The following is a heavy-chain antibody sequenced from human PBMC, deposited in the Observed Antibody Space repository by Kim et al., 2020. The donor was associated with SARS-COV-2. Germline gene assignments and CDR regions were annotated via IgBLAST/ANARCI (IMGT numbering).Heavy chain of an antibody. V-gene: IGHV1-18*01. CDR3: ARDSGSYGYDY. D-gene: IGHD1-26*01. CDR2: T. Sequence: TKYAQKLQGRVTMPTDTSTSTAYMELRSLRSDDTAVYYCARDSGSYGYDYWGQGTLVTVSS. J-gene: IGHJ4*02.